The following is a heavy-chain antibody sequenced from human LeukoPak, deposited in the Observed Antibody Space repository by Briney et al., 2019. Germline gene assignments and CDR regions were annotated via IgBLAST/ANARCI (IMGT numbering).Heavy chain of an antibody. V-gene: IGHV1-2*04. CDR1: GYTFTGYY. J-gene: IGHJ6*02. CDR3: ARENLTNYYYGMDV. Sequence: GAPVKVSCKASGYTFTGYYMHWVRQAPGQGLEWMGWINPNSGGTNYAQKFQGWVTMTRDTSISTAYMELSRLRSDDTAVYYCARENLTNYYYGMDVWGQGTTVTVSS. CDR2: INPNSGGT.